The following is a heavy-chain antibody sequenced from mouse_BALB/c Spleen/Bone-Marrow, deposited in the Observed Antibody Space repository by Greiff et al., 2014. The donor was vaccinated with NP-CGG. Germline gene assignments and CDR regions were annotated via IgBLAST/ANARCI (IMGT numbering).Heavy chain of an antibody. CDR3: ARDWDPFAY. CDR1: GYTFSSYW. Sequence: QVQLQQSGAELMKPGASVKISCKATGYTFSSYWIEWVKQRPGHGLEWIGEILPGSGSTNYNEKFKGRATFTADTSSNTAYMQLSSLTSEDSAVYYCARDWDPFAYWGQGTLVTVSA. J-gene: IGHJ3*01. D-gene: IGHD4-1*01. V-gene: IGHV1-9*01. CDR2: ILPGSGST.